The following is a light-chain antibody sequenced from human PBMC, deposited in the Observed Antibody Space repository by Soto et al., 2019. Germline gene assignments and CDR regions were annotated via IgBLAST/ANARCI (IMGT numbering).Light chain of an antibody. CDR1: SSNIRNNY. J-gene: IGLJ1*01. CDR2: DNN. Sequence: QSALTQPPSVSAAPRQKVTISCSGSSSNIRNNYVSWYQQLPGTAPKLLIYDNNKRPSGIPDRFSGYKSGTSATLGITGLQTGDEADYYCGTWDSSLSAYVFGTGTKVTVL. CDR3: GTWDSSLSAYV. V-gene: IGLV1-51*01.